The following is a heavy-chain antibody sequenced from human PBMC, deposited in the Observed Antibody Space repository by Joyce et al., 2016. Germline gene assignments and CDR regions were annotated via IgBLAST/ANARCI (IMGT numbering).Heavy chain of an antibody. CDR2: IYWDDDK. V-gene: IGHV2-5*02. D-gene: IGHD1-1*01. Sequence: QITLKESGPTLVKPTQTLTLTCTFSGFSLSTRGVGVGWIRQPPGKALEWLALIYWDDDKRYSPSLKGRLTVIKDTSKNQVVLTMSNMDPVDTATYYCARLRGYFSPWGQGTLVTVSS. CDR1: GFSLSTRGVG. J-gene: IGHJ5*02. CDR3: ARLRGYFSP.